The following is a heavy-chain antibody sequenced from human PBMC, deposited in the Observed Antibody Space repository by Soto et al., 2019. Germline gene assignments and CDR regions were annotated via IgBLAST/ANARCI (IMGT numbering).Heavy chain of an antibody. Sequence: QVQLVQSGAEVKKPGASVKVSCKASGYTFTSYDINWVRQATGQGLEWMGWMNPNSGNTGYAQKFQGRVTMTRNTSRSTAYMELSSLRSEDTAVYYCARGKEDSSSFGEIPGVWFDPWGQGTLVTVSS. D-gene: IGHD6-13*01. V-gene: IGHV1-8*01. CDR1: GYTFTSYD. CDR2: MNPNSGNT. J-gene: IGHJ5*02. CDR3: ARGKEDSSSFGEIPGVWFDP.